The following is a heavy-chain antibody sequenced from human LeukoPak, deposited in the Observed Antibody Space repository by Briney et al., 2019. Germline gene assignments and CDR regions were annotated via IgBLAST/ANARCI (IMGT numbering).Heavy chain of an antibody. V-gene: IGHV4-31*03. Sequence: PSQTLSLTCTVSDGSISSGGYYWSWLRQHPGKGLEWIGYIYYSGSTYYNPSLKRRVTISVDTSTNQFSLKLSSVTAAYTAVYYWARSAMVRGVIRNNNCFDPWGQGTLVTVSS. D-gene: IGHD3-10*01. CDR1: DGSISSGGYY. CDR3: ARSAMVRGVIRNNNCFDP. CDR2: IYYSGST. J-gene: IGHJ5*02.